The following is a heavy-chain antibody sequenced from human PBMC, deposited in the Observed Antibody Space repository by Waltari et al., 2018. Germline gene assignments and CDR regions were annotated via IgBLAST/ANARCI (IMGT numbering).Heavy chain of an antibody. CDR1: GGTFSSYA. Sequence: QVQLVQSGAEVKKPGASVKVSCKASGGTFSSYAISWVRQAPGQGLEWMGGIIPIFGTANYAQKFQGRVTITTDESTSTAYMELSSLRSEDTAVYYCARGPVKGAARQEDAFDIWGQGTMVTVSS. CDR3: ARGPVKGAARQEDAFDI. J-gene: IGHJ3*02. CDR2: IIPIFGTA. D-gene: IGHD6-6*01. V-gene: IGHV1-69*01.